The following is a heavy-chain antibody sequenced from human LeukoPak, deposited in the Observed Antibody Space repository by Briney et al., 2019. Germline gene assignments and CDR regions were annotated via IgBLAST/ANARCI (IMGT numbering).Heavy chain of an antibody. CDR2: IWYDGSNK. Sequence: GGSLRLSCAASGFTFSSYGMHWVRQAPGKGLEGVAVIWYDGSNKYYADSVKGRFTISRDNSKNTLYLQMNSLRAEDTAVYYCAKDTVTTGFDYWGQGTLVTVSS. V-gene: IGHV3-33*06. D-gene: IGHD4-11*01. J-gene: IGHJ4*02. CDR3: AKDTVTTGFDY. CDR1: GFTFSSYG.